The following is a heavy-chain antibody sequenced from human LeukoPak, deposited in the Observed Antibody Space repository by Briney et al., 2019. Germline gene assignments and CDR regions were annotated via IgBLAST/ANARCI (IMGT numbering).Heavy chain of an antibody. CDR3: ERHLLNYYGSGSYLTRWFDP. CDR1: GASISSGSYY. CDR2: IFASGST. V-gene: IGHV4-61*02. D-gene: IGHD3-10*01. Sequence: SETLSLTCTVSGASISSGSYYWNWIRQPAGKGLEWIGRIFASGSTNYNPSLKSRVTISLDTSKNQLSLKLSSVTAADTAVYYCERHLLNYYGSGSYLTRWFDPWGQGTLVTVSS. J-gene: IGHJ5*02.